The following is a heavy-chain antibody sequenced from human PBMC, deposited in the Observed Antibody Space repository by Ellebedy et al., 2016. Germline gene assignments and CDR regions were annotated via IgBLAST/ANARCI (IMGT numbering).Heavy chain of an antibody. V-gene: IGHV3-30-3*01. Sequence: GESLKISCAASGFTFSSYAMHWVRQAPGKGLEWVAVISYDGSNKYYADSVKGRFTISRDNSKNTLYLQMNSLRAEDTAVYYCARGSGFLTDYWGQGTLVTVSA. J-gene: IGHJ4*02. CDR2: ISYDGSNK. CDR1: GFTFSSYA. D-gene: IGHD6-25*01. CDR3: ARGSGFLTDY.